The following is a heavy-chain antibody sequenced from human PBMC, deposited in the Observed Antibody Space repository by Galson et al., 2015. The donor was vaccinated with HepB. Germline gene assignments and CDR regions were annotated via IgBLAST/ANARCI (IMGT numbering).Heavy chain of an antibody. CDR2: IWYDGSKK. D-gene: IGHD4-23*01. J-gene: IGHJ4*02. Sequence: SLRLSCAASGFTFRSFGMHWVRQAPGKGLEWLAVIWYDGSKKYYTDSVKGRFTISTDTSKNTLYLQMDSLRVEDTAVYYCAKEALPDYGGVTGFHFWGQGTLVTVSS. V-gene: IGHV3-33*06. CDR3: AKEALPDYGGVTGFHF. CDR1: GFTFRSFG.